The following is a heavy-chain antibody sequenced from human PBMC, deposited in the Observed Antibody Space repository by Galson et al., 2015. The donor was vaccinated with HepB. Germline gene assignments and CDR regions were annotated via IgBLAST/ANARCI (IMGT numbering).Heavy chain of an antibody. Sequence: PALVKPTQTLTLTCTFSGFSLRTNGVGVGWIRQPPGKALEWLIIIYWNDDKRYSPSLKSRLTITKDTSKNQVVLTMTNMDPVDTATYYCAHSKAIYDFWSGYSSDGFEYWGQGTQVTVSS. CDR3: AHSKAIYDFWSGYSSDGFEY. V-gene: IGHV2-5*01. CDR2: IYWNDDK. CDR1: GFSLRTNGVG. J-gene: IGHJ4*02. D-gene: IGHD3-3*01.